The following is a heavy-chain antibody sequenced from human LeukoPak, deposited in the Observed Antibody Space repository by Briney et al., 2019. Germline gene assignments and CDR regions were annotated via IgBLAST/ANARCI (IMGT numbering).Heavy chain of an antibody. CDR3: AKSWEWEPLNGAFDI. CDR2: ISSSGSTI. V-gene: IGHV3-48*03. Sequence: GGSLRLSCAASGFTFSSYEMNWARQAPGKGLEWVSYISSSGSTIYYADSVKGRFTISRDNSKNTLYLQMNSLRAEDTAIYYCAKSWEWEPLNGAFDIWGQGTMVTVSS. CDR1: GFTFSSYE. J-gene: IGHJ3*02. D-gene: IGHD1-26*01.